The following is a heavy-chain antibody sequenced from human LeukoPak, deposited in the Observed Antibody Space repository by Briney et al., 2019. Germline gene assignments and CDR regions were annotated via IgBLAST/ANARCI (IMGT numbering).Heavy chain of an antibody. CDR1: GFTFSRYS. CDR3: ARGFKMVRGVIITYFDY. CDR2: IDTSSTYK. V-gene: IGHV3-21*04. J-gene: IGHJ4*02. Sequence: PGGSLRLSCAASGFTFSRYSMNWVRQAPGKGLEWVSSIDTSSTYKFYADSVKGRFTISRDNAKNSLFLQMNSLRAEDTALYYCARGFKMVRGVIITYFDYWGQGTLVTVSS. D-gene: IGHD3-10*01.